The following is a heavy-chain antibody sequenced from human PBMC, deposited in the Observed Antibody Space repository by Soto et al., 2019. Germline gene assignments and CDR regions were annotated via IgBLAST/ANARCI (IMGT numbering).Heavy chain of an antibody. CDR3: ARADQADTAMAPVWYYGMDV. CDR1: GFTFSSYS. CDR2: ISSSSSTI. D-gene: IGHD5-18*01. J-gene: IGHJ6*02. Sequence: PGGSLRLSCAASGFTFSSYSMNWVRQAPGKGLEWVSYISSSSSTIYYADSVKGRFTISRDNAKNSLYLQMNSLRAEDTAVYYCARADQADTAMAPVWYYGMDVWGQGTTVTVSS. V-gene: IGHV3-48*01.